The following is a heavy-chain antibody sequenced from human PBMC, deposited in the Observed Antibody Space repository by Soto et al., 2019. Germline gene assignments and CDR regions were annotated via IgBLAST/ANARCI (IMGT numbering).Heavy chain of an antibody. Sequence: GGSLRLSCAASGSTFISSGMTWVRKAPGKGLEWVSTISGSGSVTYYTSSVRGRFTISRDNSRNTLYLQMNNLRAEDTAVYYCSRNTSGRQGSTLDIWGQGTMVTVAS. CDR1: GSTFISSG. J-gene: IGHJ3*02. CDR2: ISGSGSVT. V-gene: IGHV3-23*01. CDR3: SRNTSGRQGSTLDI. D-gene: IGHD6-19*01.